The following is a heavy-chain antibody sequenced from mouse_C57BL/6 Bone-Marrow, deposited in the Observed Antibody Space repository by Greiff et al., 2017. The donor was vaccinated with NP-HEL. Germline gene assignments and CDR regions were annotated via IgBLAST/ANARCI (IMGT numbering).Heavy chain of an antibody. V-gene: IGHV1-76*01. Sequence: QVQLQQSGAELVRPGASVKLSCKASGYTFTDYYINWVKQRPGQGLEWIARIYPGSGNTYYNEKFKGKATLTADKSSSTAYMQLSSLTSEDSAVYCCARPYGLYYYAMDYWGQGTSVTVSS. J-gene: IGHJ4*01. CDR1: GYTFTDYY. CDR2: IYPGSGNT. D-gene: IGHD1-1*01. CDR3: ARPYGLYYYAMDY.